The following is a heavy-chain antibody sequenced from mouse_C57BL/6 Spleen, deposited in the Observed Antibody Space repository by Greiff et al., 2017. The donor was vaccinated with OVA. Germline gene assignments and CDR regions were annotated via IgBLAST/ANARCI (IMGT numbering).Heavy chain of an antibody. D-gene: IGHD1-1*01. Sequence: VKLQQSGAELVKPGASVKISCKASGYAFSSYWMNWVKQRPGKGLEWIGQIYPGDGDTNYNGKFKGKATLTADKSSSTAYMQLSSLTSEDSAVYFCARYLNYYGSSYVGFDYWGQGTTLTVSS. CDR3: ARYLNYYGSSYVGFDY. CDR1: GYAFSSYW. V-gene: IGHV1-80*01. CDR2: IYPGDGDT. J-gene: IGHJ2*01.